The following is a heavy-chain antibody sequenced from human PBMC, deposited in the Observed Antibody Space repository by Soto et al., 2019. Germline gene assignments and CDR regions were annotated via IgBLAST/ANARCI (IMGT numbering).Heavy chain of an antibody. CDR3: ARGGKVPYYYGMDV. CDR1: GFTLSSFA. J-gene: IGHJ6*02. CDR2: IGATSSSGSNF. V-gene: IGHV3-48*03. D-gene: IGHD3-16*01. Sequence: EVQLEESGGGLVQPGGSLRLSCAASGFTLSSFALNWVRQAPGKGLEWVSYIGATSSSGSNFYYAASVKGRFTISRDSAKNSLCLQMNSLRDEDTAIYYCARGGKVPYYYGMDVWGQGTTVTVSS.